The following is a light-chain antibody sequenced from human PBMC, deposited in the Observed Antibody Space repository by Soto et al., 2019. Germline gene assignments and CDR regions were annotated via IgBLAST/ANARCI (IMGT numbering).Light chain of an antibody. J-gene: IGKJ2*01. V-gene: IGKV3-20*01. Sequence: EIVLTQSPGTLSLSPGERATLSCRASQSVSSSYLAWYQQKPGQAPRLLIHRVSTRATGIPDRFSGSGSGTDFTLTISRLEPEDFAVYYCQQYVTSPYIFGQGTKLEIK. CDR2: RVS. CDR3: QQYVTSPYI. CDR1: QSVSSSY.